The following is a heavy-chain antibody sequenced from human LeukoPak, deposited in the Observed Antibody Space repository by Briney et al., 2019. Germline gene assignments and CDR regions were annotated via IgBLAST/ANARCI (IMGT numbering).Heavy chain of an antibody. D-gene: IGHD3-3*01. CDR3: AKLFWSGYSDY. CDR1: GFTLSTYA. V-gene: IGHV3-23*01. J-gene: IGHJ4*02. Sequence: GGSLRLSCAASGFTLSTYAMSWVRQAPGKGLEWVSTFSGTGGSTFYADSVKGRFTISRDDSKNTLYLQINSLRAEDTAVYYCAKLFWSGYSDYWGQGTLVTVSS. CDR2: FSGTGGST.